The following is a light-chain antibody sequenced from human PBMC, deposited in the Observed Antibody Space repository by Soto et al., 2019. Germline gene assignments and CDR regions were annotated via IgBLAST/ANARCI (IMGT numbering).Light chain of an antibody. CDR1: QSISSW. V-gene: IGKV1-5*01. J-gene: IGKJ1*01. CDR3: QQYNSYPWT. CDR2: DAS. Sequence: DIQIAQSPSTMSASVVDRVTITCRASQSISSWLAWYQQKPGKAHKLLIYDASSLESGVPSRFSGSGSGTEFTLTISSLQPDDFATYYCQQYNSYPWTFGQGTKVDIK.